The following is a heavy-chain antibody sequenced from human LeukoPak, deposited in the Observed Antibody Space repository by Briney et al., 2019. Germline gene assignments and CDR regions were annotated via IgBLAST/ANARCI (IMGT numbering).Heavy chain of an antibody. D-gene: IGHD3-22*01. CDR3: ARDYYDSSGYRNWFDP. CDR1: GGSISSYY. V-gene: IGHV4-4*07. J-gene: IGHJ5*02. Sequence: PSETLSLTCTVSGGSISSYYWSWIRQPAGKGLEWIGRIYTSGSTNYNHSLKSRVTMSVDTSKNQFSLKLSSVTAADTAVYYCARDYYDSSGYRNWFDPWGQGTLVTVSS. CDR2: IYTSGST.